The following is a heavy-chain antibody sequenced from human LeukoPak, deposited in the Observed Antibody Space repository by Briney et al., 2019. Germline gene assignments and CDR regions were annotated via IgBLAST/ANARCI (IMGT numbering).Heavy chain of an antibody. CDR2: ISSGGSTI. V-gene: IGHV3-48*03. CDR3: AKSGSYSAFDI. J-gene: IGHJ3*02. Sequence: PGGSLRLSCAASGFTFSSHEMNWVRQPPGKGLEWVSYISSGGSTIYYADSVKGRFTVSRDNAKNSLYLQMNSLRAEDTAVYYCAKSGSYSAFDIWGQGTMVTVSS. CDR1: GFTFSSHE. D-gene: IGHD1-26*01.